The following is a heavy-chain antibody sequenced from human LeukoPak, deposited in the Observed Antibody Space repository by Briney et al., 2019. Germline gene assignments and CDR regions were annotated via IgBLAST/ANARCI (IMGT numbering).Heavy chain of an antibody. CDR2: INQDGTEK. V-gene: IGHV3-7*05. J-gene: IGHJ4*02. CDR3: TTFYTRLTDY. D-gene: IGHD2/OR15-2a*01. Sequence: PGGSLRLSCAASGFNFNSYWISWVRRAPGKGLEWLANINQDGTEKYYVDSVKGRFTISRDNAKNSLYLQMNSLRAEDTAVYYCTTFYTRLTDYWGQGTLVTVSS. CDR1: GFNFNSYW.